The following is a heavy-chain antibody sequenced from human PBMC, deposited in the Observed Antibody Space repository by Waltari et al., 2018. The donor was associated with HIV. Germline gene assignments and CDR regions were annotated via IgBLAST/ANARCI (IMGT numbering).Heavy chain of an antibody. D-gene: IGHD2-8*01. CDR2: IWFDGNHK. Sequence: QVKLVESGGGGVHPGSSLGLPCQALGFPLGSIGMHWVRQAPGKGLEWVAVIWFDGNHKYYSDSVKGRFTISRDNSKDTVDLQMNSLRTEDTGVYYCARGDIILMVYTIDYWGQGTLVSVSS. V-gene: IGHV3-33*08. J-gene: IGHJ4*02. CDR3: ARGDIILMVYTIDY. CDR1: GFPLGSIG.